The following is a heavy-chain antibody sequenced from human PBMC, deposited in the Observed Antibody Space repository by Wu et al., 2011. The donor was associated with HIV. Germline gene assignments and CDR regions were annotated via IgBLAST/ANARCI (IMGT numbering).Heavy chain of an antibody. CDR1: GYTFTTYG. V-gene: IGHV1-18*01. CDR3: AREQLERQIDF. J-gene: IGHJ4*02. D-gene: IGHD1-1*01. Sequence: QIQLVQSGADVKKPGASVKVSCKASGYTFTTYGITWVRQAPGQGLEWMGWISPYNGDTNYAQNLQGRVTMTTDTSTSTAYMELRSLTSDDTAVYYCAREQLERQIDFWGQGTLVIVSS. CDR2: ISPYNGDT.